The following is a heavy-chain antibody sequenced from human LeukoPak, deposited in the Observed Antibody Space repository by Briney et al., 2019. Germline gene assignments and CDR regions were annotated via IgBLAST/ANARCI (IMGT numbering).Heavy chain of an antibody. J-gene: IGHJ4*02. CDR2: ISYDGSNK. V-gene: IGHV3-30*04. CDR3: ASSTTVVVPTAVGY. D-gene: IGHD2-2*01. CDR1: GFTFSSYA. Sequence: GGSLRLSCAASGFTFSSYAMHWVRQAPGKGLEWVAVISYDGSNKYYADSVKGRFTISRDNSKNTLYLQMNSLRAEDTAVYYCASSTTVVVPTAVGYWGQGTLVTVSS.